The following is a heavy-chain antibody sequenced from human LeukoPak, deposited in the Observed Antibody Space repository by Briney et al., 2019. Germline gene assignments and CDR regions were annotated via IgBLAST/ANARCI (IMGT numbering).Heavy chain of an antibody. CDR2: IRSSSET. CDR3: ARDRATMVRGALDY. Sequence: GGSLRLSCAASGFTFSQYSMNWVRQAPGKGLEWVSHIRSSSETFYADSVKGRFTISRDNARNSLYLQMNNLRGEDTAVYYCARDRATMVRGALDYWGQGTLVTVSS. V-gene: IGHV3-48*01. CDR1: GFTFSQYS. D-gene: IGHD3-10*01. J-gene: IGHJ4*02.